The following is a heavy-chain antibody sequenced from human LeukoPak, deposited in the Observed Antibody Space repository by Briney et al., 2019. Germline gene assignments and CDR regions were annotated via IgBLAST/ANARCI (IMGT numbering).Heavy chain of an antibody. CDR1: GFTFSSYV. J-gene: IGHJ4*02. V-gene: IGHV3-74*01. CDR3: ARDWVYKIDY. D-gene: IGHD5-24*01. CDR2: ISHDGII. Sequence: GGSLRLSCETAGFTFSSYVMHWVRRTPGKGLVWVSRISHDGIISYADSVKGRFSISRDNAKNTLILQMNSLRVEDTAVYYCARDWVYKIDYWGRGTLVTVSS.